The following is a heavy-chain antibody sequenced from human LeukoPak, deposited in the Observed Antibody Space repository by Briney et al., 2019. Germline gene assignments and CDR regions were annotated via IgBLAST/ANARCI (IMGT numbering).Heavy chain of an antibody. CDR1: GASITTTNFW. V-gene: IGHV4-61*01. D-gene: IGHD6-6*01. Sequence: PSETLSLTCSVSGASITTTNFWWTWIRQSPGRGLEWIGYIHDRGSDKYNPALESRATLSVDTSKNQFSLKLNSVTAADTAVYYCARYGLVEFRNAFQYWGQGILVSVSS. CDR3: ARYGLVEFRNAFQY. J-gene: IGHJ1*01. CDR2: IHDRGSD.